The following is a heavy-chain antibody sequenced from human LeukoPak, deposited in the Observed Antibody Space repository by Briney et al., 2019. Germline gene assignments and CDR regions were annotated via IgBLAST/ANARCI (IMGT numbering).Heavy chain of an antibody. CDR2: IIPIFGTA. Sequence: SVKVSCKASGGTFSSYAISWVRQAPGQGLEWMGGIIPIFGTANYAQKFQGRVTITADESTSTAYMELSSLRSEDTAVYYCTRREHGGDNWFDPWGQGTLVTVSS. CDR3: TRREHGGDNWFDP. CDR1: GGTFSSYA. J-gene: IGHJ5*02. V-gene: IGHV1-69*01. D-gene: IGHD3-10*01.